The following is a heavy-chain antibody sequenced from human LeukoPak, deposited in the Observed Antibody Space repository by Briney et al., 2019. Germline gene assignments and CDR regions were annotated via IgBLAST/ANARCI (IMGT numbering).Heavy chain of an antibody. V-gene: IGHV3-15*01. J-gene: IGHJ4*02. CDR3: TTEGLPSGFDY. D-gene: IGHD2-15*01. CDR1: GFNFNNAW. Sequence: PGGSLRLSCTTSGFNFNNAWMSWVRQAPGKGLEWVGRIKSKTDGGTTDYAAPVKGRFTISRDDSKNTLYLQMNSLKTEDTAVYYCTTEGLPSGFDYWGQGTLVTVSS. CDR2: IKSKTDGGTT.